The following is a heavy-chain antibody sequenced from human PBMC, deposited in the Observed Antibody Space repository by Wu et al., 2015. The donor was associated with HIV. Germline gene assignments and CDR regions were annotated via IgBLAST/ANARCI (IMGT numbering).Heavy chain of an antibody. CDR1: GGTFTNYA. Sequence: VQLVQSGAEVKKPGSSVKVSCRASGGTFTNYAISWVRQAPGQGLEWMGTVIPIFGKLNYAQRFQGRVTITADESMTTAYMEPSSLKSEDTAVYYCAINTDSVATSLYSLGVWGQGTVVTVSS. J-gene: IGHJ6*02. V-gene: IGHV1-69*15. CDR3: AINTDSVATSLYSLGV. CDR2: VIPIFGKL. D-gene: IGHD5-12*01.